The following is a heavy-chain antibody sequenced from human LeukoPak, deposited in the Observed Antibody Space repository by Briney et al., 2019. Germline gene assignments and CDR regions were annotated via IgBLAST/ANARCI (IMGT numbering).Heavy chain of an antibody. CDR1: GGSFSGYY. V-gene: IGHV4-34*01. Sequence: SETLSLTCAVYGGSFSGYYWSWIRQPPGKGLEWIGEVNHSGSTNYNPSLKSRVTISVDTSKNQFSLKLSSVTAADTAVYYCARAHPFLRYYDSSGYYDYWGQGTLVTVSS. CDR3: ARAHPFLRYYDSSGYYDY. J-gene: IGHJ4*02. D-gene: IGHD3-22*01. CDR2: VNHSGST.